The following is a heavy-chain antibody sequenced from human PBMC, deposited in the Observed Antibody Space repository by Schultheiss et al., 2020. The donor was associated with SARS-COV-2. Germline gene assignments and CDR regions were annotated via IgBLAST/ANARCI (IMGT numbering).Heavy chain of an antibody. Sequence: GGSLRLSCAASGFTFSSYWMHWVRQAPGKGLEWVSYISSSSSTIYYADSVKGRFTISRDNAKNSLYLQMNSLRDEDTAVYYCARSGNGWLAPPTPYYYYYMDVWGKGTTVTGSS. CDR1: GFTFSSYW. D-gene: IGHD6-19*01. J-gene: IGHJ6*03. CDR2: ISSSSSTI. V-gene: IGHV3-48*02. CDR3: ARSGNGWLAPPTPYYYYYMDV.